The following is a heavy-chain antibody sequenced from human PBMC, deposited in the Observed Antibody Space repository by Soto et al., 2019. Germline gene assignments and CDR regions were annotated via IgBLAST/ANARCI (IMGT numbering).Heavy chain of an antibody. V-gene: IGHV3-53*01. CDR2: IFSSGTT. CDR1: GFTVRSSY. D-gene: IGHD2-15*01. CDR3: ARVNVVVVAATVEYEYYFDY. J-gene: IGHJ4*01. Sequence: EVQLVESGGGVIQPGGSLRLSCAASGFTVRSSYMGWVRQAPGKGLEWVSTIFSSGTTYYAGSVKGRFTISRDTSKNTVSLHMNSLRGEYASVYYCARVNVVVVAATVEYEYYFDYWGPGTLVTVSS.